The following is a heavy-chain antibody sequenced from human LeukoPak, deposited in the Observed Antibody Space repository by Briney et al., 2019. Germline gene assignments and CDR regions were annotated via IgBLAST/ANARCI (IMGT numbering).Heavy chain of an antibody. Sequence: ASVKVSCKASGGTFSSYAISWVRQAPGQGLEWMGRIIPILGIANYAQKFQGRVTITADKSTSTAYMELSSLRSEDTAVYYCARDVCSSTSCYNNYWGQGTLVTVSS. D-gene: IGHD2-2*02. CDR1: GGTFSSYA. CDR3: ARDVCSSTSCYNNY. CDR2: IIPILGIA. V-gene: IGHV1-69*04. J-gene: IGHJ4*02.